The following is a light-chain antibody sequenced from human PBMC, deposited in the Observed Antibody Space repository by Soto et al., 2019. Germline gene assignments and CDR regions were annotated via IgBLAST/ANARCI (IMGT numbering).Light chain of an antibody. V-gene: IGKV3-20*01. CDR2: GAS. Sequence: EIVLTQSPGTLSLSPGERATLSCRASQSVRNTYLAWYQQKPGQAPRLLVSGASSRATGIPDRYSGSGSGTDFTLTINRLEPEDFAVYFCQQYGDSPPTFGGGTKVEIK. J-gene: IGKJ4*01. CDR1: QSVRNTY. CDR3: QQYGDSPPT.